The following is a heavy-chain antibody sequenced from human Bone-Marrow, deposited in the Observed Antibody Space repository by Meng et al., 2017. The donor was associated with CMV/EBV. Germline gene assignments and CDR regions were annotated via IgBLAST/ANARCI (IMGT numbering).Heavy chain of an antibody. Sequence: GGSLRLSCEASGFTVSSNYMSWVRQAPGKGLEWVSVIYSGGSTYYADSVKGRFTISRDNSKNTLYLQRNSLRAEDTAVYYCAREGGWYCSSTSCYLRHAFDIWGQGTMITVSS. CDR1: GFTVSSNY. CDR3: AREGGWYCSSTSCYLRHAFDI. CDR2: IYSGGST. J-gene: IGHJ3*02. D-gene: IGHD2-2*01. V-gene: IGHV3-53*01.